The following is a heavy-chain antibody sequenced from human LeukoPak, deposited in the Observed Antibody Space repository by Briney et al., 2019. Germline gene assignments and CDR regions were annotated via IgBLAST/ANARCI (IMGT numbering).Heavy chain of an antibody. V-gene: IGHV7-4-1*02. Sequence: ASVKVSCKASGYTFTSYAMNWVRQAPGQGLEWMGWINTNTGNPTYAQGFTGRFVFSLDTSVSTAYLQISSLKAEDTAVYYCAREDEGKRLLWLHYNWFDPWGQGTLVTVSS. CDR1: GYTFTSYA. CDR2: INTNTGNP. CDR3: AREDEGKRLLWLHYNWFDP. D-gene: IGHD3-10*01. J-gene: IGHJ5*02.